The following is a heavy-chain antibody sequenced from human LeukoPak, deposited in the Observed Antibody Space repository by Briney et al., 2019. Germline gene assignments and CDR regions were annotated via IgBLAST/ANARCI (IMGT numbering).Heavy chain of an antibody. V-gene: IGHV4-59*01. D-gene: IGHD3-9*01. Sequence: PSETLSLTCSVSGGSISIYYWTWIRQIPGKGLEWIGYIYYTGTTNYNPLFESRATISVDTSKNQFSLKLTSVTAADTAVYFCARGEDFERYYLAYWGQGTLVTVSS. J-gene: IGHJ4*02. CDR1: GGSISIYY. CDR3: ARGEDFERYYLAY. CDR2: IYYTGTT.